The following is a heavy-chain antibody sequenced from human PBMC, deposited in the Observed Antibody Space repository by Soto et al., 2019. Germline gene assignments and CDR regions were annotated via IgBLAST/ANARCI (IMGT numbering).Heavy chain of an antibody. Sequence: SETLSLTCTVSGGSISSSSYYWGWIRQPPGKGLEWIGSIYYSGSTYYNPSLKSRVTISVDTSKNQFSLKLSSVTAADTAVYYCARHRLGDSEFYYYYMDVWGKGTTVTVSS. CDR3: ARHRLGDSEFYYYYMDV. V-gene: IGHV4-39*01. CDR1: GGSISSSSYY. D-gene: IGHD3-10*01. CDR2: IYYSGST. J-gene: IGHJ6*03.